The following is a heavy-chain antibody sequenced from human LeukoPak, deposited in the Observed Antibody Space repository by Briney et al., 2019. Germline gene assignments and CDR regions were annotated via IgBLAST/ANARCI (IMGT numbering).Heavy chain of an antibody. CDR1: GGSISSSSYY. D-gene: IGHD4-11*01. CDR3: ARQGPKTTVPTGGFDP. V-gene: IGHV4-39*01. J-gene: IGHJ5*02. Sequence: ETSETLSLTCTVSGGSISSSSYYWGWIRQPPGKGLEWIGTLYYSGSTYYNPSLKSRVTLSVDTSRNQFSLKLSSVTAADTAMYYCARQGPKTTVPTGGFDPWGQGTLLTVSS. CDR2: LYYSGST.